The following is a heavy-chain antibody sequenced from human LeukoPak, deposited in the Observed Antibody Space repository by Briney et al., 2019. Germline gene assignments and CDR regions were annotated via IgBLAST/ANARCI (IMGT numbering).Heavy chain of an antibody. Sequence: SETLSLTCAVYGGSFSGYYWSWIRQPPGKGLEWIGEINHSGSTNYNPSLKSRVTISVDTSKNQFSLKLSSVTAADTAVYYCARARGSGSYYKFDYWGQGTLVTVSS. CDR1: GGSFSGYY. V-gene: IGHV4-34*01. CDR2: INHSGST. J-gene: IGHJ4*02. CDR3: ARARGSGSYYKFDY. D-gene: IGHD3-10*01.